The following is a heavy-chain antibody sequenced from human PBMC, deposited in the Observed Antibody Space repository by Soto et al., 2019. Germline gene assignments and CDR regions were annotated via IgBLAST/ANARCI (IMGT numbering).Heavy chain of an antibody. CDR2: ISYDGSRK. CDR3: GRVPLDGNYANGVDV. Sequence: GGSLRLSCAASGFTFSSYAMHWVRQAPGKGLEWVAVISYDGSRKNYVDSVKGRFIISRDNAKNSLFLQMNSLRADDTAVYYCGRVPLDGNYANGVDVWGQGTTVTVSS. V-gene: IGHV3-30*04. J-gene: IGHJ6*02. CDR1: GFTFSSYA. D-gene: IGHD4-17*01.